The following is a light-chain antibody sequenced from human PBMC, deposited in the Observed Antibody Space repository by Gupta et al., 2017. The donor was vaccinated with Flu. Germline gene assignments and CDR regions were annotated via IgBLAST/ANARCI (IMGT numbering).Light chain of an antibody. V-gene: IGKV3-15*01. Sequence: EIVMTQSPATLSVSPGERATLSCRASQSVSSNLAWYQQKPGQAPRLLIYGASTRATGIPARFSGSGSGTEFTLTISSLQSEDFSVYYCQRYNNWPRRFGQGTRLEIK. CDR3: QRYNNWPRR. J-gene: IGKJ1*01. CDR1: QSVSSN. CDR2: GAS.